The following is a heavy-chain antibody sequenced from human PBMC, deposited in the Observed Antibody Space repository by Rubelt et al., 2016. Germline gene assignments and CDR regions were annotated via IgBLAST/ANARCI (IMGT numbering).Heavy chain of an antibody. D-gene: IGHD6-6*01. J-gene: IGHJ4*02. CDR1: GGTFSSYA. Sequence: QVQLVQSGSELKKPGASVKVSCKASGGTFSSYAISWVRQAPGQGLEWMGGLIPILGIANHARKFQGRGTITADKATSTAYMELSSLRSEDTAVYYCARDREQLIDYWGQGTLVTVSS. CDR2: LIPILGIA. V-gene: IGHV1-69*10. CDR3: ARDREQLIDY.